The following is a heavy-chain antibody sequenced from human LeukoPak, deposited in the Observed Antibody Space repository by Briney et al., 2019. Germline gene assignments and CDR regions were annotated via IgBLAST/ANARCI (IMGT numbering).Heavy chain of an antibody. CDR2: IYYTGST. CDR1: GGSMSIYY. D-gene: IGHD3-22*01. V-gene: IGHV4-59*01. Sequence: PWETLSLTCTVSGGSMSIYYRSWIRQPPGKGLEWIAYIYYTGSTNYNPSLKDRVTISIDTSKNQFYPKLTPVTAADTALYYCARDYTMTHASDIWGQGTLVTVSS. CDR3: ARDYTMTHASDI. J-gene: IGHJ3*02.